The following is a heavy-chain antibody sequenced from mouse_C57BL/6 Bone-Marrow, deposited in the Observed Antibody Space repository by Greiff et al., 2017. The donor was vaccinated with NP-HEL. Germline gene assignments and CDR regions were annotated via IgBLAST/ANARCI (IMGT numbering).Heavy chain of an antibody. CDR1: GYTFTTYP. V-gene: IGHV1-47*01. CDR3: ARPFYDGYYSFAY. J-gene: IGHJ3*01. CDR2: FHPYNDDT. Sequence: QVQLKESGAELVKPGASVKMSCKASGYTFTTYPIEWMKQNHGKSLEWIGNFHPYNDDTKYNEKFKGKATLTVEKSSSTVYLELSRLTSDDSAVYYCARPFYDGYYSFAYWGQGTLVTVSA. D-gene: IGHD2-3*01.